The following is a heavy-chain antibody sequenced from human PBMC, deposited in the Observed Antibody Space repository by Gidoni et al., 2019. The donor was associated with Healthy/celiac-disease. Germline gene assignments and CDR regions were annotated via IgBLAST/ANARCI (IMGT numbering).Heavy chain of an antibody. Sequence: EVQLVESGGGLVKPGGSLRLSCAASGFTFSSYSMNWVRQAPGKGLEWVSSISSSSSYIYYADSVKGRFTISRDNAKNSLYLQMNSLRAEDTAVYYCARALKGYCSGGSCYAGAFDIWGQGTMVTVSS. V-gene: IGHV3-21*01. D-gene: IGHD2-15*01. CDR2: ISSSSSYI. J-gene: IGHJ3*02. CDR1: GFTFSSYS. CDR3: ARALKGYCSGGSCYAGAFDI.